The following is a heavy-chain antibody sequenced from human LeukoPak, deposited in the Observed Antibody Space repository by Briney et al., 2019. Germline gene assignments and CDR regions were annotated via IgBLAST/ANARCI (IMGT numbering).Heavy chain of an antibody. D-gene: IGHD3-10*01. CDR2: ISGSGGST. Sequence: GGSLRLSCAASGFTFSSYAMSWVRQAPGKGLEWVSAISGSGGSTYYADSVKGRFTISRDNSKNTLYLQMNSLRAEDTAVYYCAKDLQLLYYYGSGSRGDYWGQGTLVTVSS. CDR3: AKDLQLLYYYGSGSRGDY. CDR1: GFTFSSYA. J-gene: IGHJ4*02. V-gene: IGHV3-23*01.